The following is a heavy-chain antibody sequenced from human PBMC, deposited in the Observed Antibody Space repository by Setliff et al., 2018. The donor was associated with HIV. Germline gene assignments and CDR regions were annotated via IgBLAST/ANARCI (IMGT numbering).Heavy chain of an antibody. V-gene: IGHV1-3*03. J-gene: IGHJ6*03. CDR1: GYTFTSYA. CDR2: INAGNGNT. Sequence: GASVKVSCKASGYTFTSYAMHWVRQAPGQRLEWMGWINAGNGNTKYSQEFQGRVTITRDTSAGTAYMELSSLRSEDMAVYYCATLPPPLGVVYYYYMDVWGKGTTVTVSS. D-gene: IGHD2-21*01. CDR3: ATLPPPLGVVYYYYMDV.